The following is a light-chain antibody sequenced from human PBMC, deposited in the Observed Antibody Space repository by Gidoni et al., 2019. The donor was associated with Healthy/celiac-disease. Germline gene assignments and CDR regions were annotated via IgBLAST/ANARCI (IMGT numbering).Light chain of an antibody. CDR2: KAS. V-gene: IGKV1-5*03. Sequence: DIQMTQSPATLSASVGDRVTITCRASQSISSWVAWYQQKPGKAPMLLIYKASSLESGVPSRFSGSGSGTEFTLTISSLQPDDFATYYCQQYNSYPITFGQGTRLEIK. J-gene: IGKJ5*01. CDR1: QSISSW. CDR3: QQYNSYPIT.